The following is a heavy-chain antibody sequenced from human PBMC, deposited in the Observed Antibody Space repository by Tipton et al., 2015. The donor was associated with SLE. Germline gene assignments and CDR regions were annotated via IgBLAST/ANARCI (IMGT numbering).Heavy chain of an antibody. Sequence: TLSLTCIVSGGSISSTSYYWGWIRQPPGKGLEWVGTVYYTGNTFYNPSLKSRVTISVDTSKNQFSLKLSSVTAADTAVYYCARDEYRYDATGYHLLGHFDFWGQGTLVTVSS. J-gene: IGHJ4*02. V-gene: IGHV4-39*07. CDR2: VYYTGNT. CDR3: ARDEYRYDATGYHLLGHFDF. D-gene: IGHD3-22*01. CDR1: GGSISSTSYY.